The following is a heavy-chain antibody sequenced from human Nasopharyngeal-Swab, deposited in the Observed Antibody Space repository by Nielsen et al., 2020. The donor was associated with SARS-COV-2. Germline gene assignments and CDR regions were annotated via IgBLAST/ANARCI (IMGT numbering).Heavy chain of an antibody. D-gene: IGHD4-11*01. CDR2: ISGSGDTT. Sequence: GESLKISCAASGFTFTSYAMSWVRQAPGKGLEWVSGISGSGDTTLYADSVKGRFTLSRDISKNTLYLQMDSLRVEDTALYYCATDGYSFGYDRGYWGQGTLVIVSS. CDR1: GFTFTSYA. V-gene: IGHV3-23*01. J-gene: IGHJ4*02. CDR3: ATDGYSFGYDRGY.